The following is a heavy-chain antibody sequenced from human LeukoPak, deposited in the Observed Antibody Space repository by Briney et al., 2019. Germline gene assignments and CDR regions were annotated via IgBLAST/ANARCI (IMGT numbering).Heavy chain of an antibody. V-gene: IGHV3-23*01. CDR3: AKAVTMVRGLIYYGVDV. Sequence: PGGSLRLSCAASGFTFSAYAMSWVRQAPGKGLEWVSLITGSGTNTYYADSVKGRFAVSRDNSKNTLYPQMNRLRAEDTAVYYCAKAVTMVRGLIYYGVDVWGKGTTVTVSS. J-gene: IGHJ6*04. CDR2: ITGSGTNT. D-gene: IGHD3-10*01. CDR1: GFTFSAYA.